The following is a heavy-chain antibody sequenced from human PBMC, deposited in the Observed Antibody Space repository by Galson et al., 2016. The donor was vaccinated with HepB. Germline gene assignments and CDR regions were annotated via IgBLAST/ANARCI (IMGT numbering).Heavy chain of an antibody. CDR2: MNPNSGNT. CDR1: GYTFTTYD. D-gene: IGHD6-19*01. CDR3: ARGIPRSSGRNYFDY. J-gene: IGHJ4*02. V-gene: IGHV1-8*01. Sequence: SVKVSCKASGYTFTTYDINWVRQATGQGLEWMGWMNPNSGNTGYAQRFQGRVTMTRNTSISTAYMELSSLRSEDTAVYYCARGIPRSSGRNYFDYWGQGTLVTVSS.